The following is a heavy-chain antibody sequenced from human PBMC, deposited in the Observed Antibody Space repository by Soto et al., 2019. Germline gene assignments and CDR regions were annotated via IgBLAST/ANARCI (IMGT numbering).Heavy chain of an antibody. Sequence: QAQLVESGGGVVQPGRSLRLSCAASGFTFSSYGMHWVRQAPGKGLEWVAVIWYDGSNKYYADSVKGRFTISRDNSKNTLYLQMNSLRAEDTAVYYCAMERIAARPRGFDYWGQGTLVTVSS. D-gene: IGHD6-6*01. V-gene: IGHV3-33*01. CDR1: GFTFSSYG. J-gene: IGHJ4*02. CDR2: IWYDGSNK. CDR3: AMERIAARPRGFDY.